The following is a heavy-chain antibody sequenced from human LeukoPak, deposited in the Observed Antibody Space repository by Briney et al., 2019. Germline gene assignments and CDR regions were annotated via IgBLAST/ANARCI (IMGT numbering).Heavy chain of an antibody. CDR2: INSDGNST. CDR1: GFAFSSYW. Sequence: GGSLRLSCTTSGFAFSSYWMHWVRQAPGEGLLWVSRINSDGNSTIYADSVKGRFTISRDNAKNTLYLQMNSLRAEDTAVYYCARVPPNDGGNPVDYWGQGTLVTVSP. CDR3: ARVPPNDGGNPVDY. J-gene: IGHJ4*02. V-gene: IGHV3-74*01. D-gene: IGHD4-23*01.